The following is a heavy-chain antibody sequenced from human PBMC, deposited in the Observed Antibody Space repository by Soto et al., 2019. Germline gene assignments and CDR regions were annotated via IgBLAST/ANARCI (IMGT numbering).Heavy chain of an antibody. J-gene: IGHJ3*02. D-gene: IGHD3-9*01. CDR2: INPNSGGT. CDR1: GYTFTDYY. Sequence: ASVKVSCKASGYTFTDYYMHWVRQAPGQGLEWMGWINPNSGGTNYAQKFQGWVTMTRDTSISTAYMELSRLRSDDTAVYYCARDLRGYDILTGYYTRSAFDIWGQGTMVTVSS. CDR3: ARDLRGYDILTGYYTRSAFDI. V-gene: IGHV1-2*04.